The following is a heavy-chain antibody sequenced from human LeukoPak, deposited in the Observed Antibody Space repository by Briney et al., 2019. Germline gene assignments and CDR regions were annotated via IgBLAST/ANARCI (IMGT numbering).Heavy chain of an antibody. V-gene: IGHV3-11*01. J-gene: IGHJ4*02. CDR3: ARDGELSDNIDY. D-gene: IGHD3-16*02. CDR1: GFTFSDYY. Sequence: GGSLRLSCAASGFTFSDYYVSWIRQAPGKGLEWVSYISSSGSTIYYSDSVKGRFTISRDNAKNSLYLQMNSLRAEDTAVYYCARDGELSDNIDYWGQGTLVTVSS. CDR2: ISSSGSTI.